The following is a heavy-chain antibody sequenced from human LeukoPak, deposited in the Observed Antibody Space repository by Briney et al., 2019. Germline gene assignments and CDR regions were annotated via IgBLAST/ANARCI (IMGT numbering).Heavy chain of an antibody. CDR1: GRSISSSSYY. Sequence: SETLSLTCTVSGRSISSSSYYWGWIRQPPGKGLEWIGSIYYSGSTYYNPSLKSRVTISVDTSKNQFSLKLSSVTAADTAVYYCATQDIVVVPAAKGWFDPWGQGTLVTVSS. CDR2: IYYSGST. CDR3: ATQDIVVVPAAKGWFDP. V-gene: IGHV4-39*01. D-gene: IGHD2-2*01. J-gene: IGHJ5*02.